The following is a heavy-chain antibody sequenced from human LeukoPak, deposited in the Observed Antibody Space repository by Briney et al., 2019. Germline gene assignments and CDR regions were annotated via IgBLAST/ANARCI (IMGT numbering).Heavy chain of an antibody. CDR1: GFTFSSNA. J-gene: IGHJ6*02. CDR3: AKRSRRLTIVRGVPREDV. Sequence: GGSLRLSCAASGFTFSSNAMNWFGQAPGKGLEWVSGISVIGGSTYYADSVKGRFTISRDNSKDTLYLQMNSLRAEDTAVYYCAKRSRRLTIVRGVPREDVWGQGTTVTVSS. D-gene: IGHD3-10*01. V-gene: IGHV3-23*01. CDR2: ISVIGGST.